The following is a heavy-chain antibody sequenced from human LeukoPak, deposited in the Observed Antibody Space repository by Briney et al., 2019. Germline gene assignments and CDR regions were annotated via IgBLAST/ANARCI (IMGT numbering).Heavy chain of an antibody. CDR1: GGSISSYY. CDR3: ARAPFFGSGSLTFDY. J-gene: IGHJ4*02. Sequence: PSETLSLTCTVSGGSISSYYWSWIRQPPRKGLEGIGYIYYSGSTNYKPSLKSRVTISVDTSKNQFSLKLSAVTAADTAVYYCARAPFFGSGSLTFDYWGQGTLVTVSS. CDR2: IYYSGST. V-gene: IGHV4-59*01. D-gene: IGHD3-10*01.